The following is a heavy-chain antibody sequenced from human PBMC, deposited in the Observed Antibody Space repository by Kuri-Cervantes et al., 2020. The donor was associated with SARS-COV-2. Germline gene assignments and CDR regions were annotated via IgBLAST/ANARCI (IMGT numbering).Heavy chain of an antibody. D-gene: IGHD4-17*01. CDR2: IKQDGSEK. V-gene: IGHV3-7*01. CDR1: GFTFSSYG. CDR3: ARALGWTTADNFDY. Sequence: GESLKISCAASGFTFSSYGMHWVRQAPGKGLEWVANIKQDGSEKYYVDSVKGRFTISRDNAKNSLYLQMNSLRAEDTAVYYCARALGWTTADNFDYWGQGTLVTVSS. J-gene: IGHJ4*02.